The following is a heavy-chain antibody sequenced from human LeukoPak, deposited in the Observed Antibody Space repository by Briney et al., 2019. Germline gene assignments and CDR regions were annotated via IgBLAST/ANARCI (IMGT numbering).Heavy chain of an antibody. V-gene: IGHV3-23*01. J-gene: IGHJ4*02. CDR1: GFTFSSYA. Sequence: GGSLRLSCAASGFTFSSYAMSWVRRAPGRGLEWVSAISGSGGSTYYADSVKGRFTISRDNSKSTLYLQMNSLRAEDTAVYYCAKDGDDYGDYVDYWAREPWSPSPQ. CDR2: ISGSGGST. CDR3: AKDGDDYGDYVDY. D-gene: IGHD4-17*01.